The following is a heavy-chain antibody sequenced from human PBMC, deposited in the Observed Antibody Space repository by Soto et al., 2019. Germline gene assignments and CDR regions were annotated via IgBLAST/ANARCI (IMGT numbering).Heavy chain of an antibody. CDR2: INPSGGST. J-gene: IGHJ4*02. Sequence: ASVKVSCKASGYTFTSYYMHWVRQAPGQGLEWMGIINPSGGSTSYAQKFQGRVTMTRDTSTSTVYMELSSLRSKDTAVYYCARAPSGGYFLKYYFDSWGQETLVTAPS. CDR3: ARAPSGGYFLKYYFDS. V-gene: IGHV1-46*03. D-gene: IGHD2-21*02. CDR1: GYTFTSYY.